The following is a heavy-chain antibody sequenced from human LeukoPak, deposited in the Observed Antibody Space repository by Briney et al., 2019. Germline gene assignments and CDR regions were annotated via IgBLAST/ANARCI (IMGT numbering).Heavy chain of an antibody. V-gene: IGHV3-30*18. D-gene: IGHD3-3*01. CDR3: AKDFRPITIFGVVSWYYGMDV. Sequence: GGSLRLSCAASGFTFSSYGMHWVRQAPGKGLGWVAVISYDGSNKYYADSVKGRFTISRDNSKNTLYLQMNSLRAEDTAVYYCAKDFRPITIFGVVSWYYGMDVWGQGTTVTVSS. CDR2: ISYDGSNK. CDR1: GFTFSSYG. J-gene: IGHJ6*02.